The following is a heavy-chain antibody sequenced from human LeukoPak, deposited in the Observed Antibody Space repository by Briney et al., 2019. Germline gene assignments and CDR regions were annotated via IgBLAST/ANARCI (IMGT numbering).Heavy chain of an antibody. CDR2: IYYSGST. D-gene: IGHD3-22*01. V-gene: IGHV4-59*01. CDR1: GGSISSYY. Sequence: SETLSLTCTVSGGSISSYYWSWIRQPPGKGLDWIGYIYYSGSTNYNPSLKSRVTISVDTSKNQFSLKLSSVTAADTAVYYCASGQVNYYDSSSYYNDAFDIWGQGTMVTVSS. CDR3: ASGQVNYYDSSSYYNDAFDI. J-gene: IGHJ3*02.